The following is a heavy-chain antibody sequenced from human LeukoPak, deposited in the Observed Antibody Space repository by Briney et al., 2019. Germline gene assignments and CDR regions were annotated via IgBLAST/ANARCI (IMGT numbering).Heavy chain of an antibody. D-gene: IGHD3-22*01. CDR2: ISDDGSNK. J-gene: IGHJ4*02. V-gene: IGHV3-30*04. CDR1: GFIFSDHA. Sequence: GGSLRLSCVASGFIFSDHAFHWVRQSPDKGLEWVAVISDDGSNKYYADSVKGRFSISRDNSKNTLDLQMNSLRAEDTAVYYCARDYDSSGYLDYWGQGTLVTVSS. CDR3: ARDYDSSGYLDY.